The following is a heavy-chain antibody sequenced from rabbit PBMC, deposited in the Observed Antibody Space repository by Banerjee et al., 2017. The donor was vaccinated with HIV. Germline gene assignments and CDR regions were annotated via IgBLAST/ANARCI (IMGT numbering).Heavy chain of an antibody. V-gene: IGHV1S40*01. CDR3: ARVDVGDGGYASWDL. CDR1: GFSFSSSYY. CDR2: IYAGNGNT. Sequence: QSLEESGGDLVKPGASLTLTCTASGFSFSSSYYMCWVRQAPGKGLEWIGCIYAGNGNTHYASWAKGRFTISKTSSTTVTLQMTSLTAADTATYFCARVDVGDGGYASWDLWGQGTLVTVS. J-gene: IGHJ6*01. D-gene: IGHD6-1*01.